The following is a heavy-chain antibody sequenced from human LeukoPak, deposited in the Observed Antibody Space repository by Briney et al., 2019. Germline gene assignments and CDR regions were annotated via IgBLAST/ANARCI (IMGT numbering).Heavy chain of an antibody. CDR1: GFMFTSYW. CDR2: INQDGSAK. D-gene: IGHD3-3*01. J-gene: IGHJ4*02. V-gene: IGHV3-7*01. CDR3: ARDRTTIFGVVLDY. Sequence: PGGSLRLSCAASGFMFTSYWMSWVRQAPGKGLEWVANINQDGSAKYYVDSVKGRFTTSRDNAKNSLYLQMNSLRAEDTAVYYCARDRTTIFGVVLDYWGQGTLVTVSS.